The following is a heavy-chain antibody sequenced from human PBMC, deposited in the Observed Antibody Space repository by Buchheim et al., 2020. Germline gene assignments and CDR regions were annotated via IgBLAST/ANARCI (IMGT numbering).Heavy chain of an antibody. CDR3: VSAPNQWYYDY. CDR2: ISDSGGTT. D-gene: IGHD6-19*01. V-gene: IGHV3-48*03. Sequence: EVQLVESGGGLVQPGGSLRLSCEVSGFSFSTHGMTWVRQAPGKGLEWVSYISDSGGTTFSADSVKGRFRISRDNAKNSLYLQMNSLRAEDTAVYYCVSAPNQWYYDYWGQGTL. J-gene: IGHJ4*02. CDR1: GFSFSTHG.